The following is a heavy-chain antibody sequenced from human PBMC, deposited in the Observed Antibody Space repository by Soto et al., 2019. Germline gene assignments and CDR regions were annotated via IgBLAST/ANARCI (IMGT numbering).Heavy chain of an antibody. Sequence: SVKVSCKASGRTFSSYAISWVRQAPGQGLEWMGGIIPIFGTANYAQKFQGRVTMTADESTSTAYMELSSLRSEDTAVDYCARVFYWNDVRYGMDVWGQGPTVTVSS. CDR3: ARVFYWNDVRYGMDV. V-gene: IGHV1-69*13. J-gene: IGHJ6*02. CDR2: IIPIFGTA. D-gene: IGHD1-1*01. CDR1: GRTFSSYA.